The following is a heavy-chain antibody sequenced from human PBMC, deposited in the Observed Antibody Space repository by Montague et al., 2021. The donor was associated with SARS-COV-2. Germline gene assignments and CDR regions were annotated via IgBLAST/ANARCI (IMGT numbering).Heavy chain of an antibody. CDR3: ARGTGPRSITLFGVIISGHVLDL. CDR1: GGSFSGYY. CDR2: INHRGGT. D-gene: IGHD3-3*01. Sequence: SETLSLTCAVYGGSFSGYYWSWIRQPPGKGLEWIGEINHRGGTNYNPSLKSRVIISVDTSKNQFSLKLSSVTAADTAVYYCARGTGPRSITLFGVIISGHVLDLWGQGTMVTVSS. J-gene: IGHJ3*01. V-gene: IGHV4-34*01.